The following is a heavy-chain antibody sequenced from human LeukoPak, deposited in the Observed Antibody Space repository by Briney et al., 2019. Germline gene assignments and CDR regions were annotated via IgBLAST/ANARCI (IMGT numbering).Heavy chain of an antibody. J-gene: IGHJ4*02. Sequence: SETLSLTCGVSDYSISSDYYWGWIRQPPGKGLEWIGSIYHSGTAYYNPSLNSRVTISVDTSKNQFPLKLNSVTAADTAVYYCARVWGYTYGYFDYWGQGTLVTVSS. CDR2: IYHSGTA. D-gene: IGHD5-18*01. CDR1: DYSISSDYY. CDR3: ARVWGYTYGYFDY. V-gene: IGHV4-38-2*01.